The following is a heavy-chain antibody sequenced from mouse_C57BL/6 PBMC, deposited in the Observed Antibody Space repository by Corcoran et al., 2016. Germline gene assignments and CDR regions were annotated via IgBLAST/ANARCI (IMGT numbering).Heavy chain of an antibody. V-gene: IGHV9-3*01. J-gene: IGHJ3*01. CDR2: INTYSGVP. CDR1: GYTFTTYG. D-gene: IGHD2-2*01. CDR3: ARRGDAYDGFAY. Sequence: QIQLVQSGPELKKHGETVKISCKAAGYTFTTYGMSWVKQAPGKGLKWMGWINTYSGVPTYADDFKGRFAFSLETSASTAYLQINNLKNEDTATYFCARRGDAYDGFAYWGQGPLVTVSA.